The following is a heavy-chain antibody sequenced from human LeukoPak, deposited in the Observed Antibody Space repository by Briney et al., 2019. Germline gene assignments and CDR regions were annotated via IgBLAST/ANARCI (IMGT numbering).Heavy chain of an antibody. D-gene: IGHD5-24*01. CDR1: GGSISTHY. CDR2: ISYSGST. J-gene: IGHJ5*02. CDR3: AKRGVEMSAVRPDNWLDP. V-gene: IGHV4-59*08. Sequence: SETLSLTCSVSGGSISTHYYNWIRQSPGKGLEWIGRISYSGSTNYNPSLQSRVTISIDTSKNQFSLRLTSVTAADTAVYYCAKRGVEMSAVRPDNWLDPWGQGTVVTVSS.